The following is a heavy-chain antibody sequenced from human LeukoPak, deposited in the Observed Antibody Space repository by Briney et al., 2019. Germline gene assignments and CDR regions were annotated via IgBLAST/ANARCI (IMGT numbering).Heavy chain of an antibody. Sequence: ASVTVPFTASGYTFTSYGISWVRQAPGQGLEWIGWISAYNGNTNYAQKLQGRVTMTTDTSTSTAYMELRSLRSDDTAVYYCARSPYCSSTSCYDWFDPWGQGTLVTVSS. CDR2: ISAYNGNT. D-gene: IGHD2-2*01. CDR3: ARSPYCSSTSCYDWFDP. CDR1: GYTFTSYG. J-gene: IGHJ5*02. V-gene: IGHV1-18*01.